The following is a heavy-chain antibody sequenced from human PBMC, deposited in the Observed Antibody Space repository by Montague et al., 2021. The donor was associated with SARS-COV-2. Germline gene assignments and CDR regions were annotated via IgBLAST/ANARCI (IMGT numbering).Heavy chain of an antibody. V-gene: IGHV3-30*04. Sequence: SLRLSCAASGFTFSSYAMHWVRQAPGKGLEWVAVISYDGSNKYYXDSVKGRFTISRDNSKNTLYLQMNSLRAEDTAVYYCARDATYYDILTGYPAFDYYYYYYYMDVWGKGTTVTVSS. CDR1: GFTFSSYA. CDR2: ISYDGSNK. J-gene: IGHJ6*03. CDR3: ARDATYYDILTGYPAFDYYYYYYYMDV. D-gene: IGHD3-9*01.